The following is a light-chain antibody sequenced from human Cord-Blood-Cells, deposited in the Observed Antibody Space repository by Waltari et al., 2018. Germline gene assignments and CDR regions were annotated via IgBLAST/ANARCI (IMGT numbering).Light chain of an antibody. J-gene: IGLJ2*01. CDR3: CSYAGSSTFVV. Sequence: QSALTHPASVSGSPGQSISISCTGTSSGVGSYILFSWYQQHPGKAPKLMIYEGSKRPSGVSNRFSGSKSGNTASLTISGLQAEDEADYYCCSYAGSSTFVVFGGGTKLTVL. V-gene: IGLV2-23*03. CDR2: EGS. CDR1: SSGVGSYIL.